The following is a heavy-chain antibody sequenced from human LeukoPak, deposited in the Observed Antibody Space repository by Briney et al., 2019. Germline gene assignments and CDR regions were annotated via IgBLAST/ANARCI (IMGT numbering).Heavy chain of an antibody. CDR2: ISSNGGST. Sequence: PGGSLRLSCAASGFTFSSYAMHWVRQAPGKGLEYVSAISSNGGSTYYANSVKGRFTISRDNSKNTLYLQMGSLRAEDMAVYYCARGTQWLVPSHFDYWGQGTLVTVSS. CDR1: GFTFSSYA. CDR3: ARGTQWLVPSHFDY. V-gene: IGHV3-64*01. J-gene: IGHJ4*02. D-gene: IGHD6-19*01.